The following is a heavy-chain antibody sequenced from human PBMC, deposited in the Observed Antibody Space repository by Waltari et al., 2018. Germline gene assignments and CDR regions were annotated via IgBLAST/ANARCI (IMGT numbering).Heavy chain of an antibody. J-gene: IGHJ6*02. V-gene: IGHV1-46*01. D-gene: IGHD3-16*02. CDR3: ARDEFSFGKDNYYYYGMDV. CDR1: GYTFTSYY. Sequence: QVQLVQSGAEVKKPGASVKVSCKASGYTFTSYYIHWVRQAPGHGLEWMGIINPSGGSTSYAQKFQGRVTMTRDTSTSTVYMELSSLRSEDTAVYYCARDEFSFGKDNYYYYGMDVWGQGTTVTVSS. CDR2: INPSGGST.